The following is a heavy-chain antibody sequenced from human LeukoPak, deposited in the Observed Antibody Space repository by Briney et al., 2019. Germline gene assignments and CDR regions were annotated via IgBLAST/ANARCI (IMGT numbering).Heavy chain of an antibody. CDR2: IRSKAYGGTT. V-gene: IGHV3-49*04. CDR3: TRGDIVIVAYYYYYYMDV. Sequence: PGGSLRLSCTASRFTFGDYAMSWVRQAPGKGLEWVGFIRSKAYGGTTEYAASVKGRFTISRDDSKSIAYLQMNSLKTEDTAVYYCTRGDIVIVAYYYYYYMDVWGKGTTVTVSS. J-gene: IGHJ6*03. CDR1: RFTFGDYA. D-gene: IGHD2-15*01.